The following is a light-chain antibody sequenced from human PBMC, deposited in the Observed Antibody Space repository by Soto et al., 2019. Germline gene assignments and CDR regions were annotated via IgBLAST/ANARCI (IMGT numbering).Light chain of an antibody. J-gene: IGLJ2*01. CDR2: GNR. CDR3: QSYDSRLSGREV. V-gene: IGLV1-40*01. Sequence: QSVMTQPPSVSGAPGQRVTISCTGSSSSIGAGYDVHWYQQFPGTAPKLLIYGNRNRPAGVPDRFSGSKSGTSASLAITGLQAEDEADYYCQSYDSRLSGREVFGGGTQLTVL. CDR1: SSSIGAGYD.